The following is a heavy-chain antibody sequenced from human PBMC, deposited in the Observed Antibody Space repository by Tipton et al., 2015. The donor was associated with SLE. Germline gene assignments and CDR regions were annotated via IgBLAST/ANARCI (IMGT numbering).Heavy chain of an antibody. D-gene: IGHD3-10*01. CDR1: GFIFSSDA. J-gene: IGHJ4*02. Sequence: GSLRLSCAASGFIFSSDAVSWVRQAPGKGLGWVSSVSGTGGSTNYADSVKGRFTIPRDNSNNTLYLEMNSLRAEDTAVYYCAKGMFRGLIMPSPFDYWGQGTLVTVSS. V-gene: IGHV3-23*01. CDR3: AKGMFRGLIMPSPFDY. CDR2: VSGTGGST.